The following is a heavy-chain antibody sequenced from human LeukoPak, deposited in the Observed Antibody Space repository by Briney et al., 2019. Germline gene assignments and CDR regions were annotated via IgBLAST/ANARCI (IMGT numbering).Heavy chain of an antibody. D-gene: IGHD3-9*01. Sequence: SETLSLTCAVYGGSFSGYCWSWIRQPPGKGLEWIGEINHSGSTNYNPSLKSRVTISVDTSKNQFSLKLSSVTAADTAVYYCARGRRDILTGYYLQFLDYWGQGTLVTVSS. V-gene: IGHV4-34*01. CDR1: GGSFSGYC. CDR2: INHSGST. CDR3: ARGRRDILTGYYLQFLDY. J-gene: IGHJ4*02.